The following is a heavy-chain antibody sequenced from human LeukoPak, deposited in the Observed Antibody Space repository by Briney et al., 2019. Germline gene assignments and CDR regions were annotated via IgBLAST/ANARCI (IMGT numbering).Heavy chain of an antibody. D-gene: IGHD2-2*01. J-gene: IGHJ3*02. V-gene: IGHV3-53*01. CDR3: ASCSSTSCYAAFDI. CDR1: GFTFSSYA. Sequence: GGSLRLSCAASGFTFSSYAMSWVRQAPGKGLEWVSVIYSGGSTYYADSVKGRFTISRDNSKNTLYLQMNSLRAEDTAVYYCASCSSTSCYAAFDIWGQGTMVTVSS. CDR2: IYSGGST.